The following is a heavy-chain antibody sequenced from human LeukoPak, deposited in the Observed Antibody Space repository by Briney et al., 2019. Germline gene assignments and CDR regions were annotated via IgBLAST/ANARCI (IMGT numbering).Heavy chain of an antibody. D-gene: IGHD6-19*01. J-gene: IGHJ4*02. CDR3: AKVRGTYSSGYFFDY. CDR2: ISCNGGNI. CDR1: GLTFDNYA. Sequence: GRSLRLSCAASGLTFDNYAMHWVRQAPGKGLEWLSIISCNGGNIGYGDSVKGRFTISRDNAKKSVDLQMNSLRAEDTAFYYCAKVRGTYSSGYFFDYWGQGTLVTVSS. V-gene: IGHV3-9*01.